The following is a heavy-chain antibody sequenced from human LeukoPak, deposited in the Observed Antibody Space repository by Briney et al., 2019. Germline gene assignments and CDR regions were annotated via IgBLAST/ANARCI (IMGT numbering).Heavy chain of an antibody. J-gene: IGHJ4*02. CDR3: ARSEASGSHLQY. D-gene: IGHD1-26*01. CDR1: GGSISSYY. CDR2: IYYSGST. V-gene: IGHV4-59*01. Sequence: SETLSLTCTVSGGSISSYYWSWIRQPPGKGLEWIGYIYYSGSTNYNPSLKSRVTISVDTSKNQFSLKLSSATAADTAVYYCARSEASGSHLQYWGQGTLVTVSS.